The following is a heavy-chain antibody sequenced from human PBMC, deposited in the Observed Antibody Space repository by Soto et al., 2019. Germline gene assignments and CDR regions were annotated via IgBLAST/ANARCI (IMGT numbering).Heavy chain of an antibody. Sequence: ETLSLNFAVSGPSISSSTWCCCVRQPPGKGLEWIGEIYHSGSTNYNPSLKSRVTISVDKSKNQFSLKLSSVTAADTAVYYCTSKFGQLLADAFDIWGQGTMVT. J-gene: IGHJ3*02. CDR1: GPSISSSTW. CDR2: IYHSGST. D-gene: IGHD3-10*01. V-gene: IGHV4-4*02. CDR3: TSKFGQLLADAFDI.